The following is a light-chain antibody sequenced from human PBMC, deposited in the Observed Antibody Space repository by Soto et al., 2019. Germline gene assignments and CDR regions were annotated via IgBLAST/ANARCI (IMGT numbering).Light chain of an antibody. CDR3: QHLNNYPPFT. CDR1: QDIKTH. Sequence: IQLTQSPSSLSASVGDRVSITCRASQDIKTHLAWYQQKQGKAPKLLISGTFTLQSGVPSRFNGSGSGTDFTLTISRLQPEDFATYYCQHLNNYPPFTFGPGTKVDLE. J-gene: IGKJ3*01. CDR2: GTF. V-gene: IGKV1-9*01.